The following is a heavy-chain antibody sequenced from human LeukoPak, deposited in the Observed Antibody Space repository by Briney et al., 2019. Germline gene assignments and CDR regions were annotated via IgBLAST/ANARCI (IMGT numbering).Heavy chain of an antibody. D-gene: IGHD3-10*01. CDR3: TRDDSGSHYNPNWFDP. Sequence: PGGSLRLSCAASGFTFSNHAMTWVRQAPGKGLEWVSAISRSGGSTYYADSVKGRFTISRDNSKNALYLQMSSLRAEDTAVYYRTRDDSGSHYNPNWFDPWGQGTLVTVSS. CDR1: GFTFSNHA. J-gene: IGHJ5*02. V-gene: IGHV3-23*01. CDR2: ISRSGGST.